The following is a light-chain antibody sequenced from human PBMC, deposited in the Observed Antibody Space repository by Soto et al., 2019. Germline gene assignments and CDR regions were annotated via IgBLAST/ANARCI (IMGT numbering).Light chain of an antibody. Sequence: QSALTPPPSAAWSPGQSVTISCTGSSSDVGCYNYVSWYQQHPGKAPKLMIYEVSKRPSGVPDRLSGSKSGNTASLTVSGLQAEDEAYYYCSSSGGSNTVVFGGGTKVTVL. CDR1: SSDVGCYNY. V-gene: IGLV2-8*01. J-gene: IGLJ2*01. CDR3: SSSGGSNTVV. CDR2: EVS.